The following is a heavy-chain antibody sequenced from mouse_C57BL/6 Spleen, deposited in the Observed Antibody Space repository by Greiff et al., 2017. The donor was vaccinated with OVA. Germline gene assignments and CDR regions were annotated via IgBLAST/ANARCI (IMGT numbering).Heavy chain of an antibody. Sequence: QVQLKQPGAELVRPGSSVKLSCKASGYTFTSYWMHWVKQRPIQGLEWIGNIDPSDSETHYNQKFKDKATLTVDKSSSTAYLQLSSLTSEDSAVYSCSRKDFAYWGQGTTLPVSS. J-gene: IGHJ2*01. V-gene: IGHV1-52*01. CDR1: GYTFTSYW. CDR2: IDPSDSET. CDR3: SRKDFAY.